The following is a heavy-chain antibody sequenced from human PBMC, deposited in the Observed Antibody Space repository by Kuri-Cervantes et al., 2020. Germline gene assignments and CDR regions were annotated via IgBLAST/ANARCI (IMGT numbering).Heavy chain of an antibody. CDR2: INHSGST. CDR3: ARESGYDPGDNWFDP. J-gene: IGHJ5*02. Sequence: SETLSLTCAVYGGSFSGYYWSWICQPPGKGLEWIGEINHSGSTNYNPSLKSRVTISVDTSKNQFSLKLSSVTAADTAVYYCARESGYDPGDNWFDPWGQGTLVTVSS. CDR1: GGSFSGYY. D-gene: IGHD5-12*01. V-gene: IGHV4-34*01.